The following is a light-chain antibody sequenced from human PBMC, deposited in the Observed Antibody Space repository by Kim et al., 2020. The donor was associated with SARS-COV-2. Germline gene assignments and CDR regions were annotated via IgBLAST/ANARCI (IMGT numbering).Light chain of an antibody. V-gene: IGLV1-44*01. CDR2: SNN. Sequence: RVTISGSGSSSSLGSKTVNGCQQLQGTAPKLLIYSNNQRPSGVPDRFSGSKSGTSASLAISGLQSEDEADYYCAAWDDSLNGRGVFGGGTQLTVL. J-gene: IGLJ2*01. CDR1: SSSLGSKT. CDR3: AAWDDSLNGRGV.